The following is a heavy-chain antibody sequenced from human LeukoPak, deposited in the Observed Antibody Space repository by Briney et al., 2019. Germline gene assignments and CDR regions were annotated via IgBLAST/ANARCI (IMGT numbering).Heavy chain of an antibody. Sequence: SETLSLTCTVSGYSISSGYYWGWIRQPPGKGLEWIGSIYHSGSTYYNPSLKSRVTISVDTSKNQFSLKLSSVTAADTAVYYCARGIRYFDWLTLRRHAFDIWGQGTMVTVSS. D-gene: IGHD3-9*01. CDR1: GYSISSGYY. V-gene: IGHV4-38-2*02. CDR3: ARGIRYFDWLTLRRHAFDI. J-gene: IGHJ3*02. CDR2: IYHSGST.